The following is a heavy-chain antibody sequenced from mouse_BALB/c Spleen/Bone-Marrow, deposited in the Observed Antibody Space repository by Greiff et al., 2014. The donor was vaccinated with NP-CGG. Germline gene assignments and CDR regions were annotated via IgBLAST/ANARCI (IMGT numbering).Heavy chain of an antibody. Sequence: VQLQQSGAELVRPGSSVKISCKASGYAFSSYWMNWVKQRPGQGLEWIGQIYPGDGDTDYYGKFKGKATLTADNSSSTAYMRLSSLTSEDSAVYFCARWGGDYHWYFDVWGAGTTVTVSS. CDR2: IYPGDGDT. D-gene: IGHD2-13*01. J-gene: IGHJ1*01. CDR1: GYAFSSYW. CDR3: ARWGGDYHWYFDV. V-gene: IGHV1-80*01.